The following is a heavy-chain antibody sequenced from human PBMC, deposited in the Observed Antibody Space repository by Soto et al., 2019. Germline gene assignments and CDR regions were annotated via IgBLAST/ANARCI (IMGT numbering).Heavy chain of an antibody. CDR3: ARTPYSSSSTAFDY. D-gene: IGHD6-6*01. V-gene: IGHV3-74*01. J-gene: IGHJ4*02. Sequence: PGGSLRLSCAASGFTFSSYWMHWVRQAPGKGLVWVSRINSDGSSTSYADSVKGRFTISRDNAKNTLYLQMNSLRAEDTAVSYCARTPYSSSSTAFDYWGQGTLVTVSS. CDR2: INSDGSST. CDR1: GFTFSSYW.